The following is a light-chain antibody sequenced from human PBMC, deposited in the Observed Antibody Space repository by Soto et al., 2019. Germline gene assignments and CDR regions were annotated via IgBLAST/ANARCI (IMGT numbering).Light chain of an antibody. Sequence: QSVLTQPPSVSGAPGQRVNISCTGSSSNIGAGYDVHWYQQLPGTAPKLLIYGNNNRPSGVPDRFSGLKSGTSASLAITGLQAEDEADYYCQSYDSTLSGSKVFGTGTKVTVL. CDR1: SSNIGAGYD. CDR2: GNN. J-gene: IGLJ1*01. CDR3: QSYDSTLSGSKV. V-gene: IGLV1-40*01.